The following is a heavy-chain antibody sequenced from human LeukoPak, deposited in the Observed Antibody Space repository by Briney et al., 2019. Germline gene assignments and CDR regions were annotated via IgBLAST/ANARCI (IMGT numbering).Heavy chain of an antibody. CDR2: VSYSGST. CDR3: ARGDWYFDL. J-gene: IGHJ2*01. Sequence: SETLSLTCTVSGGYISSYYCSWIRQPPGKGLEWIGYVSYSGSTNYNPSLKSRVTMSVDTSKKQFSLKVSSVTSADTAVYYCARGDWYFDLWGRGTLVTVSS. V-gene: IGHV4-59*01. CDR1: GGYISSYY.